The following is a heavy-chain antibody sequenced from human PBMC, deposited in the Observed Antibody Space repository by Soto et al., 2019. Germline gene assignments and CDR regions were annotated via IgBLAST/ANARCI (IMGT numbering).Heavy chain of an antibody. CDR1: GFTFTSYS. Sequence: QAQLLESGGGVVQPGASLRLSCAASGFTFTSYSMHWVRQAPGKGLEWVAIVSYDGRNKRDADSVKGRFTISRDNSKNTLYVQMNSLKPDDTAVYYCARDAGSRGDYHARNYPDYWGQGTLVTVSS. CDR3: ARDAGSRGDYHARNYPDY. D-gene: IGHD4-17*01. J-gene: IGHJ4*02. V-gene: IGHV3-30*01. CDR2: VSYDGRNK.